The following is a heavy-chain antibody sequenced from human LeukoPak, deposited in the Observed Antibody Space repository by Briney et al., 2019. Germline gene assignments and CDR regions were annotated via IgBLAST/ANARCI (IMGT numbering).Heavy chain of an antibody. CDR1: GFSVSNTY. CDR3: ARDQGCTSTDCYSLFFHY. J-gene: IGHJ4*02. V-gene: IGHV3-53*04. Sequence: PGESLRLSCAASGFSVSNTYMSWVRQAPGKGLEWVSVIYSGDSGVSTYYADSVKGRFTISRHNSKNTLYLQMNSLRAEDTAVYYCARDQGCTSTDCYSLFFHYWGQGTLVTVSS. CDR2: IYSGDSGVST. D-gene: IGHD2-2*01.